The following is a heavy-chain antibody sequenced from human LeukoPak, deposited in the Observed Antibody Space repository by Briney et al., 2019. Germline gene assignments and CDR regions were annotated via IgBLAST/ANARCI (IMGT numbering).Heavy chain of an antibody. CDR3: AKAPADSTWIQLFYYYYMDV. D-gene: IGHD5-18*01. CDR2: ISGSGGST. Sequence: GGSLRLSCAASGFTFSSYAMSWVRQAPGKGLEWVSAISGSGGSTYYADSVKGRFTISRDNSKNTLYLQMNSLRAEDTAVYYCAKAPADSTWIQLFYYYYMDVWGKGATVTVSS. CDR1: GFTFSSYA. V-gene: IGHV3-23*01. J-gene: IGHJ6*03.